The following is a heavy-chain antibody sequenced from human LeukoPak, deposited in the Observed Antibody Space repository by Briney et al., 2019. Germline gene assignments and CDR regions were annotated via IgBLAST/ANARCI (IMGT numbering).Heavy chain of an antibody. CDR1: GFTFSSYA. J-gene: IGHJ4*02. V-gene: IGHV3-23*01. D-gene: IGHD2-2*02. CDR3: AKEHDYTNAAPEWGFDS. CDR2: ISGSSSHT. Sequence: QPGGSLRLSCAASGFTFSSYAMSWVRQAPGKGLEWVSGISGSSSHTKDADFVRGRFTIYRDNSRNTLYLQLNSLRAEDTAVYYCAKEHDYTNAAPEWGFDSWGQGTLVIVSS.